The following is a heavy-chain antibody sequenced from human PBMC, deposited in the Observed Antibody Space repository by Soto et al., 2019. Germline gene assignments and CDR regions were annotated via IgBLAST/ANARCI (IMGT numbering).Heavy chain of an antibody. J-gene: IGHJ6*02. D-gene: IGHD1-26*01. CDR3: AREAWAIVGATNYYGMDV. V-gene: IGHV4-59*01. CDR2: IYYSGST. CDR1: GYSCGYC. Sequence: GYSCGYCWSRILQPPGKGLEWIGYIYYSGSTNYNPSLKSRVTISVDTSKNQFSLKLSSVTAADTAVYYCAREAWAIVGATNYYGMDVWGQGTTVTVSS.